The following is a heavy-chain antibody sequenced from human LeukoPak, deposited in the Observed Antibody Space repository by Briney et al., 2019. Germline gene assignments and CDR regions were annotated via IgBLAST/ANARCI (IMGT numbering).Heavy chain of an antibody. CDR3: AKDMSSGLYGMDV. V-gene: IGHV3-9*01. Sequence: GGSLRLSCAASGFTFSSYAMSWVRQAPGKGLEWVSGISWNSGSIGYADSVKGRFTISRDNAKNSLYLQMNSLRAEDTALYYCAKDMSSGLYGMDVWGQGTTVTVSS. CDR1: GFTFSSYA. CDR2: ISWNSGSI. J-gene: IGHJ6*02. D-gene: IGHD6-19*01.